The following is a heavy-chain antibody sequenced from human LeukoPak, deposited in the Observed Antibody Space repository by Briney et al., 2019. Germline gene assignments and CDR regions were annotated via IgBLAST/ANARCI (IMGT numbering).Heavy chain of an antibody. J-gene: IGHJ4*02. CDR3: ARDFYDGFALDY. Sequence: PGGSLRLSCAASGFAFNTYSMHWVRQAPAKGVEWVSFIFSSSTYIYYTHSVKGRFTISRDNARNSLYLQMDNLRAEDTGVSYCARDFYDGFALDYWGQGTLVTVSS. CDR2: IFSSSTYI. D-gene: IGHD2/OR15-2a*01. CDR1: GFAFNTYS. V-gene: IGHV3-21*03.